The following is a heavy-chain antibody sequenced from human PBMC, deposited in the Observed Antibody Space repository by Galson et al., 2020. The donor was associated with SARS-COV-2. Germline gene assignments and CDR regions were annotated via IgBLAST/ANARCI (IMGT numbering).Heavy chain of an antibody. J-gene: IGHJ3*02. Sequence: GGSLRLSCAASGFTFSSYWMSWVRQAPGKGLEWVANIKQDGSEKYYVDSVKGRFTISRDNAKNSLYLQMNSLRAEDTAVYYCARASELRYFDWLLYRPGAFDIWGQGTMVTVSS. CDR3: ARASELRYFDWLLYRPGAFDI. V-gene: IGHV3-7*01. D-gene: IGHD3-9*01. CDR2: IKQDGSEK. CDR1: GFTFSSYW.